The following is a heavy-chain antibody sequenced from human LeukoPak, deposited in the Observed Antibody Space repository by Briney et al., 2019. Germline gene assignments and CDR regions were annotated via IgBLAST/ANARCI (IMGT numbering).Heavy chain of an antibody. V-gene: IGHV3-30*02. J-gene: IGHJ4*02. CDR2: IRYDGSNK. Sequence: GGSLRLSCAASGFTFSSYGMHWVRQAPGKGLEWVAFIRYDGSNKYYADSVKGRFTISRDNSMNTLYLQMNSLRAEDTAVYSCAKDRLGALLYFDSWGQGTLVTVSS. D-gene: IGHD1-26*01. CDR1: GFTFSSYG. CDR3: AKDRLGALLYFDS.